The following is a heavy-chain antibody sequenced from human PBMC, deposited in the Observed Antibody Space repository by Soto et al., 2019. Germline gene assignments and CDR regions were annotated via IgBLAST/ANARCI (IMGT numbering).Heavy chain of an antibody. Sequence: TGGSLRLSCAASGLTYSSYAMSWVRQAPGKGLEWVAFISDDGSNKYYADSMRGRFTMSRDNSKRTLYLQMSSLRVEDTAVYYCTKRRNVLRFLEWSSGMEVWGQGTTVTVSS. V-gene: IGHV3-30*18. CDR2: ISDDGSNK. CDR3: TKRRNVLRFLEWSSGMEV. J-gene: IGHJ6*02. D-gene: IGHD3-3*01. CDR1: GLTYSSYA.